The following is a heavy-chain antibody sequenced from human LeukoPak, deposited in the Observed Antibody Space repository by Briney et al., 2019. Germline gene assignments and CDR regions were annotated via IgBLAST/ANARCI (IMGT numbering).Heavy chain of an antibody. Sequence: PGRSLRLSCAASGFTFSSYAMHWARQAPGKGLEWVAVISYDGSNKYYADSVKGRFTISRDNSKNTLYPQMNSLRAEDTAVYYCATPSLGQWLYYFDYWGQGTLVTVSS. D-gene: IGHD6-19*01. J-gene: IGHJ4*02. CDR3: ATPSLGQWLYYFDY. CDR2: ISYDGSNK. V-gene: IGHV3-30*04. CDR1: GFTFSSYA.